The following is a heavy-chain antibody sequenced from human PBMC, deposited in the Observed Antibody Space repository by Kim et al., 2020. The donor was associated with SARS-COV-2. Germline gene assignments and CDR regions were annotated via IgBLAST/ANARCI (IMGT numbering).Heavy chain of an antibody. Sequence: TKYSQKFQGRVTSTRDTSASTAYMELSSLRSEDTAVYYCARVGRSLEWWFWGQGTLVTVSS. V-gene: IGHV1-3*01. CDR2: T. CDR3: ARVGRSLEWWF. J-gene: IGHJ4*02. D-gene: IGHD2-15*01.